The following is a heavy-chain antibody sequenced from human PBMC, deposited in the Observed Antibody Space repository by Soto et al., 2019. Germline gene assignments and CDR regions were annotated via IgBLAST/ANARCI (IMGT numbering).Heavy chain of an antibody. CDR2: IWYDGSNK. D-gene: IGHD3-9*01. CDR1: GFTFSSYG. J-gene: IGHJ6*02. Sequence: GGSLRLSCAASGFTFSSYGMHWVRQAPGKGLEWVAVIWYDGSNKYYADSVKGRFTISRDNSKNTLYLQMNSLRAEDTAVYYCAREPPGSHYYDILTGYYPYYYYGMDVWGQGTTVTVSS. V-gene: IGHV3-33*01. CDR3: AREPPGSHYYDILTGYYPYYYYGMDV.